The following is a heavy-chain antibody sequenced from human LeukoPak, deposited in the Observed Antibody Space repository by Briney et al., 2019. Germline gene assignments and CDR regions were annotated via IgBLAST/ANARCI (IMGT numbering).Heavy chain of an antibody. CDR3: AKEWALPLTGIDY. V-gene: IGHV3-23*01. D-gene: IGHD3-9*01. CDR1: GFTFSSYA. J-gene: IGHJ4*02. Sequence: GGSLRLSCAASGFTFSSYAMSWVRQAPGKGLEWVSAIDAGGNTYYPDSVKGRFTISRDNSKNTLYLQMNSLRAEETAVYYCAKEWALPLTGIDYWGQGTLVTVSS. CDR2: IDAGGNT.